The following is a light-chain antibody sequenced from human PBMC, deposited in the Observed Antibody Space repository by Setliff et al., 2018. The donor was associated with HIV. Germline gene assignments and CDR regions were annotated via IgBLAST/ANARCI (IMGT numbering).Light chain of an antibody. CDR1: SSDAGDYNF. J-gene: IGLJ1*01. Sequence: QSVLTQPRSVSGSPGQSVTIACTGTSSDAGDYNFVSWYQLHLGKAPKLIIYDVTKRPSGVPDRFSGSKSANAASLTISGLQAEDEADYYCCSSAGTYTSFFVFGTGTKVTVL. CDR2: DVT. V-gene: IGLV2-11*01. CDR3: CSSAGTYTSFFV.